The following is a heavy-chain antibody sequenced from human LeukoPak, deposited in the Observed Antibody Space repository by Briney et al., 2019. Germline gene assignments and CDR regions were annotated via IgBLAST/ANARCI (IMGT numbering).Heavy chain of an antibody. CDR3: ARYSSSFWYFDL. Sequence: PSETLSLTCAGSGGSISSSNWWSWVRQPPGKGLEWIGEIYHSGSTNYNPSLKSRVTISVDKSKNQFSLKLSSVTAADTAVYYCARYSSSFWYFDLWGRGTLVTVSS. CDR1: GGSISSSNW. D-gene: IGHD6-6*01. J-gene: IGHJ2*01. CDR2: IYHSGST. V-gene: IGHV4-4*02.